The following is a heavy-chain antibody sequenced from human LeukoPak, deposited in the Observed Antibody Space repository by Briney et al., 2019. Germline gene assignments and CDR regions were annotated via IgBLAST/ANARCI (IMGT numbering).Heavy chain of an antibody. V-gene: IGHV1-2*05. J-gene: IGHJ4*02. CDR2: INPNSGGT. CDR1: GYPFTGYY. D-gene: IGHD3-22*01. CDR3: ERGTKNYYDSSGYYYEDY. Sequence: ASVKVSCKASGYPFTGYYMHWVRQAPGQGLEWMGRINPNSGGTNYAQKFQGRVTMTRDTSISTAYMELSRLRSDDTLVYYCERGTKNYYDSSGYYYEDYWGKGTLVTVSS.